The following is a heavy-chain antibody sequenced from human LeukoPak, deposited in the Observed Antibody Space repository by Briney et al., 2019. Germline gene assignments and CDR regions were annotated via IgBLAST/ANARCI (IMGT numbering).Heavy chain of an antibody. CDR1: GFTFRNYW. V-gene: IGHV3-7*01. CDR2: IKLDGTQK. J-gene: IGHJ4*02. D-gene: IGHD6-19*01. CDR3: ARGALWGAVPGNLFD. Sequence: PGGSLRLSCAASGFTFRNYWMSWIRQAPGRGLEWVANIKLDGTQKNYIQSVRGRFTISRDNARNFLYLQLSSLRAEDTAVYYCARGALWGAVPGNLFDWGQGTLVTVSS.